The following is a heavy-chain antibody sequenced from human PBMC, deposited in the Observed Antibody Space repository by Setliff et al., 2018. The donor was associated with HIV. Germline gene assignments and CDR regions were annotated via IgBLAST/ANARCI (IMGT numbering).Heavy chain of an antibody. V-gene: IGHV4-34*01. J-gene: IGHJ6*02. CDR1: GGSFSGYY. Sequence: PSETLSLTCAVYGGSFSGYYWSWIRQPPGKGLEWIGEINHSGSTNYNPSLKSRVTIPVDTSKNQFSLKLSSVTAADTAVYYCARGELLYYYYYGMDVWGQGTTVTVS. CDR3: ARGELLYYYYYGMDV. D-gene: IGHD1-26*01. CDR2: INHSGST.